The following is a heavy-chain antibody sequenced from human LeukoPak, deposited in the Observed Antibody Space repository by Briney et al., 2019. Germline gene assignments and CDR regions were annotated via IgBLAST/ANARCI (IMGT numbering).Heavy chain of an antibody. Sequence: SVKVSCKASGGTFSSYAIRWVREAPGQGLEWMVRIIPIFGTANYAQKFQGRVTITTDESTSTAYMELSSLRSEDTAVYHCARGGITIFGVVHMFDPWGQGTLVTVSS. V-gene: IGHV1-69*05. CDR1: GGTFSSYA. J-gene: IGHJ5*02. CDR3: ARGGITIFGVVHMFDP. D-gene: IGHD3-3*01. CDR2: IIPIFGTA.